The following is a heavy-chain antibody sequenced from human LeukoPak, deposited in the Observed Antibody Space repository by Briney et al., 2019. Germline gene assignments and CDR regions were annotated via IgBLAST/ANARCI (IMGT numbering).Heavy chain of an antibody. CDR3: ARALLWFGEPSHIDY. CDR2: ITAYNDNT. V-gene: IGHV1-18*01. D-gene: IGHD3-10*01. CDR1: GYTFTSYG. Sequence: ASVKVSCKASGYTFTSYGISWVRQAPGQGLEWMGWITAYNDNTNYAQNLQGRVTMTTDTSTSTAYMELRSMSSDDTAVYYCARALLWFGEPSHIDYWGQGTLVTASS. J-gene: IGHJ4*02.